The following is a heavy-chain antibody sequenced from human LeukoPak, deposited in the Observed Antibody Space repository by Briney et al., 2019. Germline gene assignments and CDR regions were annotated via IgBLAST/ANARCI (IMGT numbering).Heavy chain of an antibody. D-gene: IGHD2-2*01. CDR1: GYTLTELS. J-gene: IGHJ6*02. Sequence: ASVKVSFKVSGYTLTELSMHWVRQAPGKGLEWMGGFDPEDGETIYAQKFQGRVTMTEDTSTDTAYMELSSLRSEDTAVYYCATKGYCSSTSCPNYYYYYGMDVWGQGTTVTVSS. CDR3: ATKGYCSSTSCPNYYYYYGMDV. CDR2: FDPEDGET. V-gene: IGHV1-24*01.